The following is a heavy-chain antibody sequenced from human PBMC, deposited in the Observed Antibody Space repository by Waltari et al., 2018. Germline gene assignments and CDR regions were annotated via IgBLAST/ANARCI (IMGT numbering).Heavy chain of an antibody. CDR1: GGSISSYY. Sequence: QVQLQESGPGLVKPSETLSLTCTVSGGSISSYYWSWIRQPPGKGLEWIGYIYYSGSTNYNPSLKSRVTISVDTSKNQFSLKLSSVTAADTAVYYCAGGYSSGWYAAFDIWDQGTMVTVSS. V-gene: IGHV4-59*01. J-gene: IGHJ3*02. CDR3: AGGYSSGWYAAFDI. CDR2: IYYSGST. D-gene: IGHD6-19*01.